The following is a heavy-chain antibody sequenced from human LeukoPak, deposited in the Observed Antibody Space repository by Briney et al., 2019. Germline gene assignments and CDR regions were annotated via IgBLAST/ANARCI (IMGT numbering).Heavy chain of an antibody. CDR3: ARSATKKQYYYDSSGYLDY. V-gene: IGHV5-51*01. Sequence: GESLKISCKGSGYSFTSYWIGWVRQMPGKGLEWMGIIYPGDSDTRYSPSFQGQVTISADKSISTAYLQWSSLKASDTAMYYCARSATKKQYYYDSSGYLDYWGQGTLVTVSS. CDR1: GYSFTSYW. CDR2: IYPGDSDT. J-gene: IGHJ4*02. D-gene: IGHD3-22*01.